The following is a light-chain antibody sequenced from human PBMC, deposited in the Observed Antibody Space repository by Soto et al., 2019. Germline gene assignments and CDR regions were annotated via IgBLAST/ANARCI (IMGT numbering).Light chain of an antibody. Sequence: EIVMTQSPASLSVSPGEGATLSCRASQSISTNLAWYQQKPGQAPRLLIYNAVTRATGVPARFSGSGSGTEFTLTISGLLSEDFATYYCQQSYSTRTLGQGTKVDIK. CDR3: QQSYSTRT. V-gene: IGKV3-15*01. CDR1: QSISTN. J-gene: IGKJ1*01. CDR2: NAV.